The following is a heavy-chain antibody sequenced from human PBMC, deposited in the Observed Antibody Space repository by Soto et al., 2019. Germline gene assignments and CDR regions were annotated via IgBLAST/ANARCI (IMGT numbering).Heavy chain of an antibody. Sequence: QVQLVQSGAEVQKPGASVKVSCKASGYTFTGYYMHWVRQAPGQGLEWMGWINPNSGGTNYAQKFQGRVTMTRDTSISTAYMELSRLRSDDTAVYYCARVIAYCGGDCYSLGDYWGQGTLVTVSS. CDR3: ARVIAYCGGDCYSLGDY. V-gene: IGHV1-2*02. J-gene: IGHJ4*02. CDR1: GYTFTGYY. D-gene: IGHD2-21*02. CDR2: INPNSGGT.